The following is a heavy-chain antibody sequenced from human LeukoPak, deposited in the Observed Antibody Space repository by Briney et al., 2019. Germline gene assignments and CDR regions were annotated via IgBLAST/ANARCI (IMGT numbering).Heavy chain of an antibody. CDR3: ARVAEPGLFDY. D-gene: IGHD1-14*01. V-gene: IGHV1-69*02. J-gene: IGHJ4*02. CDR1: GGTFSSYT. Sequence: ASVKVSCXASGGTFSSYTISWVRQARGQGLEWMGRIIPILGIANYAQKFQGRVTITADKSTSTAYMELSSLRSEDTAVYYCARVAEPGLFDYWGQGTLVTVSS. CDR2: IIPILGIA.